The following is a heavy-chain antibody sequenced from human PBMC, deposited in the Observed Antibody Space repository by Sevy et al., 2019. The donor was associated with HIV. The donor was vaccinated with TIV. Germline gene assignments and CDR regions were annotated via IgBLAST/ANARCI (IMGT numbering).Heavy chain of an antibody. CDR3: AAGVGASDFDY. D-gene: IGHD1-26*01. CDR2: IKSKTDGATR. CDR1: GFTFSKAW. V-gene: IGHV3-15*01. Sequence: GGSLRLSCVASGFTFSKAWMSWVRQAPGKGLEWVGQIKSKTDGATRDLAAPVKGRIIISRDDSKNTLYLQISNLKIEDTGVYFCAAGVGASDFDYWGQRTLVTVSS. J-gene: IGHJ4*02.